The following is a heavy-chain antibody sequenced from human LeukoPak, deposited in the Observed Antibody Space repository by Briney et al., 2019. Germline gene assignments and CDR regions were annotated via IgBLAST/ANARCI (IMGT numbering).Heavy chain of an antibody. V-gene: IGHV4-34*01. D-gene: IGHD4-23*01. CDR2: INLSGST. CDR1: GGSFSGYY. J-gene: IGHJ6*02. CDR3: AKNRVRAYGGKIQPLYYYGMDV. Sequence: SETLSLTCAVYGGSFSGYYWSWLRQPPGKGLEWIGEINLSGSTNYNPSLKSRVTISVDTTKNQFSLMLTSVTAADTAVCYCAKNRVRAYGGKIQPLYYYGMDVWPRGTTDSV.